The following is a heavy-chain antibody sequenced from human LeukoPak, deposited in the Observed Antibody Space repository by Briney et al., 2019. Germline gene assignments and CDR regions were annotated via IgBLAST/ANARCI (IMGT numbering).Heavy chain of an antibody. CDR1: GYSISSGYY. V-gene: IGHV4-38-2*02. CDR3: ARDPDGNLMVRGVIS. CDR2: IYHSGST. D-gene: IGHD3-10*01. Sequence: SETLSLTCTVSGYSISSGYYWGWIRQPPGKGLEWIGSIYHSGSTYYNPSLKSRVTISVDTSKNQFSLKLSSVTAADTAVYYCARDPDGNLMVRGVISWGQGTLVTVSS. J-gene: IGHJ4*02.